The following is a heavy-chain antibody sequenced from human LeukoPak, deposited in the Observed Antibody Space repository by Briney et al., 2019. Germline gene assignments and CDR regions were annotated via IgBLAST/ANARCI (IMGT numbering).Heavy chain of an antibody. CDR3: AKSYYDSSGYYYQIYYYYMDV. CDR1: GFTVSSNY. D-gene: IGHD3-22*01. V-gene: IGHV3-53*01. Sequence: GGSLRLSCAASGFTVSSNYMSWVRQAPGKGLEWVSVIYSGGSTYYADSVKGRFTISRDNSKNTLYLQMNSLRAEDTAVYYCAKSYYDSSGYYYQIYYYYMDVWGKGTTVTVSS. CDR2: IYSGGST. J-gene: IGHJ6*03.